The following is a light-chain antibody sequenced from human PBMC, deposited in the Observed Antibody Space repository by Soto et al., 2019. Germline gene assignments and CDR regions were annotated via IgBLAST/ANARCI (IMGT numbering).Light chain of an antibody. CDR3: QQRMNWPLT. CDR1: QTVSNY. Sequence: EIVLTQSPSTLSLSPEERATLSCRASQTVSNYLLWYQQKPGQAPRLLIYDASNRATGIPARFSGSGSETDFTLTISSLEPEDVAVYYCQQRMNWPLTLGQGTRLEI. J-gene: IGKJ5*01. CDR2: DAS. V-gene: IGKV3-11*01.